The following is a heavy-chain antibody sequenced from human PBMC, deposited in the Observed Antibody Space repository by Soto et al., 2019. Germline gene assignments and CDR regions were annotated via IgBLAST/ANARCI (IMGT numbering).Heavy chain of an antibody. CDR1: GFTFSSYW. V-gene: IGHV3-74*01. CDR2: ISGDGRTA. Sequence: GGSLRLSCAASGFTFSSYWMHWVRQAPGKGLVWVSKISGDGRTAAYADSVKARFTVSRDNAKNTLYLQVSNLRAEDAALYYCARLYCSDTSCYEKYFDHWGQGTLVTVSS. CDR3: ARLYCSDTSCYEKYFDH. D-gene: IGHD2-2*01. J-gene: IGHJ4*02.